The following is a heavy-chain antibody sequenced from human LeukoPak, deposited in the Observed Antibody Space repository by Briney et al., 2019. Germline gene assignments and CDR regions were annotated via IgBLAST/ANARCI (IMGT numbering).Heavy chain of an antibody. D-gene: IGHD2-15*01. CDR1: GFTFSSYG. J-gene: IGHJ4*02. CDR2: IWYDGSNK. Sequence: HPGGSLRLSCAASGFTFSSYGMHWVRQAPGKGLEWVAVIWYDGSNKYYADSVKGRFTISRDNSKNTLYLQMNSLRAEDTAVYYCAKEGVVVAAGFYFDYWGQGTLVTVSS. V-gene: IGHV3-30*02. CDR3: AKEGVVVAAGFYFDY.